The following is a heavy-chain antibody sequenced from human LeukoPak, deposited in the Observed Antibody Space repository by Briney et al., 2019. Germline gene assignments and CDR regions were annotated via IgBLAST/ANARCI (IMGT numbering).Heavy chain of an antibody. Sequence: PGGSLRLSCAASGFTFSSYSMTWVRQAPGKGLEWVAVISYDGSNKYYADSVKGRFTISRDNSKNTLYLQMNSLRAEDTAVYYCARDSGWSHYYFDYWGQGTLVTVSS. V-gene: IGHV3-30-3*01. D-gene: IGHD6-19*01. J-gene: IGHJ4*02. CDR2: ISYDGSNK. CDR3: ARDSGWSHYYFDY. CDR1: GFTFSSYS.